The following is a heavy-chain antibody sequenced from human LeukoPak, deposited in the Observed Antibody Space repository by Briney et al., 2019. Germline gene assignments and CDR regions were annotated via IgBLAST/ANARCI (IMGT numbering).Heavy chain of an antibody. CDR2: IRHDGSNK. CDR3: AKDTYYYDSSGYYYDY. D-gene: IGHD3-22*01. J-gene: IGHJ4*02. V-gene: IGHV3-30*02. Sequence: GGSLRLSCAASGFTFSSYGMHWVRQAPGKGLEWVAFIRHDGSNKYYADSVKGRFTISRDNSKNTLYLQMNSLRAEDTAVYYCAKDTYYYDSSGYYYDYWGQGTLVTVSS. CDR1: GFTFSSYG.